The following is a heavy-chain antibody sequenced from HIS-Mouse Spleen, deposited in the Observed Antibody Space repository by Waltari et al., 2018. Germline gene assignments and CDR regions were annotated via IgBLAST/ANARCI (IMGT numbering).Heavy chain of an antibody. CDR2: SYSGGST. CDR3: AGGVGSSWYYFDY. D-gene: IGHD6-13*01. J-gene: IGHJ4*02. CDR1: GFTVSSNS. Sequence: EVQLVESGGGLIQPGGSLRLSCAASGFTVSSNSISWVRQAPGKGLEWVSVSYSGGSTYYADSVKGRFTISRDNSKNTLYLQMNSLRAEDTAVYYCAGGVGSSWYYFDYWGQGTLVTVSS. V-gene: IGHV3-53*01.